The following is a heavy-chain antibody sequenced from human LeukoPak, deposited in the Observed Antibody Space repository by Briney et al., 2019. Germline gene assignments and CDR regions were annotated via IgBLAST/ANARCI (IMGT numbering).Heavy chain of an antibody. Sequence: PSETLSLTCTVSGDSISIYYWSWIRQSAGKGLEWIGRIYTSGSSNSDASLSGITDYTPSLKSRVTMSADTSKRQFSLKLSSVTAADTAVYYCARDSRDIVVVPAAMPNYYYGMDVWGKGTTVTASS. CDR1: GDSISIYY. CDR3: ARDSRDIVVVPAAMPNYYYGMDV. J-gene: IGHJ6*04. CDR2: IYTSGSS. V-gene: IGHV4-4*07. D-gene: IGHD2-2*01.